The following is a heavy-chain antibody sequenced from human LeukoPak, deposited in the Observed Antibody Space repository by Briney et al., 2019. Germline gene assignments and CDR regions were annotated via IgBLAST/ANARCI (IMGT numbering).Heavy chain of an antibody. V-gene: IGHV1-69*04. CDR3: ARDGGLTTVTTSRAFDI. CDR2: IIPILGIA. Sequence: SVTVSCKASGGTFSSYAISWVRQAPGQGLEWMGRIIPILGIANYAQKFQGRVTITADKSTSTAYMELSSLRSEDTAVYYCARDGGLTTVTTSRAFDIWGQGTMVTVSS. CDR1: GGTFSSYA. D-gene: IGHD4-17*01. J-gene: IGHJ3*02.